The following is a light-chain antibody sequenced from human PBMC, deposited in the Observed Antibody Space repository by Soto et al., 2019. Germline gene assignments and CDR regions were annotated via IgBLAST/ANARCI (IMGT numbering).Light chain of an antibody. CDR1: QGIRND. J-gene: IGKJ1*01. CDR2: AAS. V-gene: IGKV1-17*01. Sequence: DIQMTQSPSSLSASVGDRVTITCRASQGIRNDLGWYQQKPGKAPKPLIYAASSLQSGVPSRFSGSAAGTESTITISSLQAEYFATYYCLQHNSYRTFGQGTKVEIK. CDR3: LQHNSYRT.